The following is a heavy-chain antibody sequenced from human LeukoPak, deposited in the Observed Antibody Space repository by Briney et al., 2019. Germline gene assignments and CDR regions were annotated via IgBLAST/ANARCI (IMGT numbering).Heavy chain of an antibody. Sequence: ASVKVSCKASGGTFSSYAISLVRQAPGQGLEWMGGIIPIFGTANYAQKFQGRVTITADESTSTAYMELSSLRSEDTAVYYCARDRTSGWYPYYFDYWGQGTLFSVSS. J-gene: IGHJ4*02. D-gene: IGHD6-19*01. CDR1: GGTFSSYA. V-gene: IGHV1-69*13. CDR3: ARDRTSGWYPYYFDY. CDR2: IIPIFGTA.